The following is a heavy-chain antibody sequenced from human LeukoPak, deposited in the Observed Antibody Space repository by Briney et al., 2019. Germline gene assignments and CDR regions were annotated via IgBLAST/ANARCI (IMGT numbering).Heavy chain of an antibody. J-gene: IGHJ4*02. V-gene: IGHV3-23*01. CDR1: GFTFNNYA. D-gene: IGHD3/OR15-3a*01. Sequence: PGGSLRLSCAASGFTFNNYAMGWVRQTPGKGLEWVSSISDSGDSTYSADSVKGRFTISRDNSKNTVYLQMNSLRAEDTALYYCAKDKHYCTSTICFLYYFDYWGQGALVTVSS. CDR3: AKDKHYCTSTICFLYYFDY. CDR2: ISDSGDST.